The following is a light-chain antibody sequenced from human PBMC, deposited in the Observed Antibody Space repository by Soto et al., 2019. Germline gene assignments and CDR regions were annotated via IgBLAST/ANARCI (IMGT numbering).Light chain of an antibody. Sequence: EIVLTQSPGTLSLSPGERATLSCRASQSVSSSYLVWYQQKPGQAPRLLIYGASSRATGIPDRFSGSGSGTDFTLTISRLEPEDFAVYYCQHYGSSQTFGQGTKVEIK. V-gene: IGKV3-20*01. CDR3: QHYGSSQT. CDR2: GAS. CDR1: QSVSSSY. J-gene: IGKJ1*01.